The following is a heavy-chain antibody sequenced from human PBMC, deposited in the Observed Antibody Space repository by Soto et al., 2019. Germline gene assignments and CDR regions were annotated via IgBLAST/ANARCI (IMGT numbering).Heavy chain of an antibody. CDR2: ISAYNGNT. CDR3: ARDLPPVDY. V-gene: IGHV1-18*01. J-gene: IGHJ4*02. Sequence: QIQLVQAGAEVKKPGASVKVSCKASGYTFSSYHITWVRQAPGQGLEWMGWISAYNGNTNYAQNLQGRVTMTTDPSTSTAYMELRSLRSDDTAVYYGARDLPPVDYWSQGTLVTVSS. CDR1: GYTFSSYH.